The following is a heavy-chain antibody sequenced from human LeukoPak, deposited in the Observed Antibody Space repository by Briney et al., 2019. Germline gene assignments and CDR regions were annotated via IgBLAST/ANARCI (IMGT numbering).Heavy chain of an antibody. J-gene: IGHJ5*02. CDR1: GFTFSSYW. CDR2: IKQDGSEK. Sequence: GGSLRLSCAASGFTFSSYWMSWVRQAPGKGLEWVANIKQDGSEKYYVDSVKGRLTISRDNAKNSLDLQMNSLRAEDTAVYYCARDVFGSSSWYFDPWGQGTLVTVSS. CDR3: ARDVFGSSSWYFDP. V-gene: IGHV3-7*01. D-gene: IGHD6-13*01.